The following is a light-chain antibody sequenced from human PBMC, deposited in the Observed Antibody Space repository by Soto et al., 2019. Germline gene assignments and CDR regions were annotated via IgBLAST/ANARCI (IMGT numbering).Light chain of an antibody. CDR2: GAS. CDR3: QQYNNWRT. J-gene: IGKJ1*01. CDR1: QSVSSN. Sequence: VLAQAAGTLSLSPGERATLSCRASQSVSSNLACYQQKPGQAPRLLIYGASTRATGIPARFSGSGSGTEFTLTISSLQSEDFAVYYCQQYNNWRTFGQRTKVDI. V-gene: IGKV3-15*01.